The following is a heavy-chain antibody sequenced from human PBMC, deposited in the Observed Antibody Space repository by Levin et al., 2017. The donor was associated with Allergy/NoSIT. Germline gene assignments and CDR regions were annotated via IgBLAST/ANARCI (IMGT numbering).Heavy chain of an antibody. J-gene: IGHJ4*02. D-gene: IGHD2-15*01. CDR2: ISYDGSNK. CDR1: GFTFSSYG. CDR3: AKDACGGSCYSLDY. V-gene: IGHV3-30*18. Sequence: PGGSLRLSCAASGFTFSSYGMHWVRQAPGKGLEWVAVISYDGSNKYYADSAKGRFTISRDNSKNTLYLQMNSLRAEDTAVYYCAKDACGGSCYSLDYWGQGTLVTVSS.